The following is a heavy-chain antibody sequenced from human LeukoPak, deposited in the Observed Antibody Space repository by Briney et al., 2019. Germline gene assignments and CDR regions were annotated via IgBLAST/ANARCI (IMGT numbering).Heavy chain of an antibody. D-gene: IGHD2-21*01. CDR2: INANSGGT. V-gene: IGHV1-2*02. Sequence: ASVKVSCKASGYIFTAYYMHWVRQAPGQGLEWMGWINANSGGTNYAQKFQGRVTMTRDTSISTAYMELSRLGSDDTAVYYCARDLFPAREWNDYWGQGTLVTVSS. CDR1: GYIFTAYY. J-gene: IGHJ4*02. CDR3: ARDLFPAREWNDY.